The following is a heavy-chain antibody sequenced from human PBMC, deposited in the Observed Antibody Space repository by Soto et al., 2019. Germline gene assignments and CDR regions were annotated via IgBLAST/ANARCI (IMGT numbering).Heavy chain of an antibody. V-gene: IGHV4-34*01. Sequence: SETLSLTCAVYGGSFSGYYWSWIRQPPGKGLEWIGEINHSGSTNYNPSLKSRVTISVDTSKNQFSLKLSSVTAADTAVYYCARGIFGVVIKYYYYYYGMDFWGQGTTVTVSS. J-gene: IGHJ6*02. CDR3: ARGIFGVVIKYYYYYYGMDF. CDR2: INHSGST. D-gene: IGHD3-3*01. CDR1: GGSFSGYY.